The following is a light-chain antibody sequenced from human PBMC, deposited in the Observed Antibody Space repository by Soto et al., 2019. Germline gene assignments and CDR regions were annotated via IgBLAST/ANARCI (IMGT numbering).Light chain of an antibody. CDR3: LQYNTWPYT. J-gene: IGKJ2*01. V-gene: IGKV3-15*01. Sequence: EIEMTQSPATLSVSPGERATLSCRASQSVSSNFAWYQQKPGQAPRLLIYGASTKATGIPARFSGSGSGTEFTLTISSLQSENFAVYYCLQYNTWPYTFGQGTKLEIK. CDR1: QSVSSN. CDR2: GAS.